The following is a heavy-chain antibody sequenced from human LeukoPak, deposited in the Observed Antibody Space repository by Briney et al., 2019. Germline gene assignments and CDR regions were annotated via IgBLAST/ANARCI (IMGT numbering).Heavy chain of an antibody. J-gene: IGHJ1*01. D-gene: IGHD3-16*01. V-gene: IGHV3-23*01. Sequence: PGGTLRLSCAASGFTFSSYGMNWVRQAPGKGLEWVSGIRGNGRTTYYADSVTGRFTISRDNSKNTLYLQMSSLGAEEPVVYFCAKDDAWGRYQDWGEGTLVTVSS. CDR2: IRGNGRTT. CDR3: AKDDAWGRYQD. CDR1: GFTFSSYG.